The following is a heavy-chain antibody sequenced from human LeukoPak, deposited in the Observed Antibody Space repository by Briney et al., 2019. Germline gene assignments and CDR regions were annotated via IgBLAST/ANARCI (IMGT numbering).Heavy chain of an antibody. CDR2: IIPIFGTA. V-gene: IGHV1-69*05. CDR1: GYTFTSYG. Sequence: ASVKVSCKASGYTFTSYGISWVRQAPGQGLEWMGGIIPIFGTANYAQKFQGRVTITTDESTSTAYMELSSLRSEDTAVYYCATGRWLQLGYYYYYMDVWGKGTTVTVSS. D-gene: IGHD5-24*01. J-gene: IGHJ6*03. CDR3: ATGRWLQLGYYYYYMDV.